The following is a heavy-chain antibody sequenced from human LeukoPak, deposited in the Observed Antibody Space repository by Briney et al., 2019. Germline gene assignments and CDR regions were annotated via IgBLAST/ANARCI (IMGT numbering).Heavy chain of an antibody. J-gene: IGHJ4*02. CDR3: ASISPTRGEAFDY. D-gene: IGHD3-16*01. CDR1: GYTFTSYG. Sequence: ASVRVSCKTSGYTFTSYGISWVRQAPGQGLEWMGWISAYNGNTNYAQKLQGRVTMTTDTSTSTAYMELRSLRSDDTAVYYCASISPTRGEAFDYWGQGTLVTVSS. V-gene: IGHV1-18*01. CDR2: ISAYNGNT.